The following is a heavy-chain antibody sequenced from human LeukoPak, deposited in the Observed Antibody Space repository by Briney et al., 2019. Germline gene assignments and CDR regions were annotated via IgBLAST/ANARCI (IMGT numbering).Heavy chain of an antibody. V-gene: IGHV3-21*01. D-gene: IGHD3-22*01. CDR1: GFTFSSYS. Sequence: PGGSLRLSCAASGFTFSSYSMNWVRQAPGKGLEWVSSISSSSSYIYYADSVKGRFTISRDNAKNSLYLQMNSLRAEDTAVYYCARDNIPYYYDSSGYSRGIAFDIWGQGTMVTVSP. J-gene: IGHJ3*02. CDR2: ISSSSSYI. CDR3: ARDNIPYYYDSSGYSRGIAFDI.